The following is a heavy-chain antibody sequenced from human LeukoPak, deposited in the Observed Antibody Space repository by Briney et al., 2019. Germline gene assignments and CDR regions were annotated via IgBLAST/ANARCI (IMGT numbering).Heavy chain of an antibody. CDR3: ARDSSSSWYGEYYYYGMDV. CDR2: IYYGGST. CDR1: GGSVSSGSYY. Sequence: SESLSLTCTVSGGSVSSGSYYWSWIRQPPGKGLEWIGYIYYGGSTNYNPSLKSRVTISVDTSKNQFSLKLSSVTAADTAVYYCARDSSSSWYGEYYYYGMDVWGKGTTVTVSS. J-gene: IGHJ6*04. V-gene: IGHV4-61*01. D-gene: IGHD6-13*01.